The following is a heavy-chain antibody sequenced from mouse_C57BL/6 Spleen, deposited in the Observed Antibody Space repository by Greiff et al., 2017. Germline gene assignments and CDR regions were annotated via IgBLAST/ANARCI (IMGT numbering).Heavy chain of an antibody. CDR3: ARSPYYSNYGFDY. J-gene: IGHJ2*01. D-gene: IGHD2-5*01. Sequence: QVQLKQSGAELAKPGASVKLSCKASGYTFTSYWMHWVKQRPGQGLEWIGYINPSSGYTKYNQKFKDKATLTADKSSSTAYMQLSSLTYEDSAVYYCARSPYYSNYGFDYWGQGTTLTVSS. V-gene: IGHV1-7*01. CDR2: INPSSGYT. CDR1: GYTFTSYW.